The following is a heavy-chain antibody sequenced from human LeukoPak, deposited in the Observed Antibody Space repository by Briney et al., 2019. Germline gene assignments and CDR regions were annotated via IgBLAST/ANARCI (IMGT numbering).Heavy chain of an antibody. D-gene: IGHD4-17*01. V-gene: IGHV4-4*07. CDR2: IYTSGST. J-gene: IGHJ4*02. Sequence: SETLSLTCTVSGGSISIYYWSWIRQPAGKGLEWIGRIYTSGSTNYNPSLKSRVTMSVDTSKNQFSLKLSSVTAADTAVYYCARGPTTVTRAFDYWGQGTLVTVSS. CDR1: GGSISIYY. CDR3: ARGPTTVTRAFDY.